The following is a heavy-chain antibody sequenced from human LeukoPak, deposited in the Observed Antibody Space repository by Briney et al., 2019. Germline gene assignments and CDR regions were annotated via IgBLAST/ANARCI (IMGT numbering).Heavy chain of an antibody. CDR3: ARGPLVYYYDSSGLQYYFDY. CDR2: INHSGST. J-gene: IGHJ4*02. V-gene: IGHV4-34*01. D-gene: IGHD3-22*01. CDR1: GGSFSGYY. Sequence: SETLSLTCAVYGGSFSGYYWSWIRQPPGKGLEWIGEINHSGSTNYNPSLKSRVTISVDTSKNQFSLKLSSVTAADTAVYYCARGPLVYYYDSSGLQYYFDYWGQGTLVTVSS.